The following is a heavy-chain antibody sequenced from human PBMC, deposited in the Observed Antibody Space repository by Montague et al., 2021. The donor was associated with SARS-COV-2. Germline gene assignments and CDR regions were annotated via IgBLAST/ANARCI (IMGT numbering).Heavy chain of an antibody. V-gene: IGHV4-39*01. Sequence: SETLSLTCTVSGGSISSSSYCWGWIRQPPGKGLEWIGSIYYSGSTYYNPSLKSRVTISVDTSKNQFSLKLSSVTAADTAVYYCARQVGAMIVFVITELRYYFDYWGQGTLVTVSS. CDR3: ARQVGAMIVFVITELRYYFDY. CDR1: GGSISSSSYC. CDR2: IYYSGST. D-gene: IGHD3-22*01. J-gene: IGHJ4*02.